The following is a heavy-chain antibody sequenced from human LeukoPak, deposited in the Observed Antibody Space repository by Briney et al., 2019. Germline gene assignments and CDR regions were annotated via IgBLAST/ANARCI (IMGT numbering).Heavy chain of an antibody. CDR2: IKQDGSEK. Sequence: GGSLRLSCAASGFTFSSYWMSWVRQAPGKGLEWVANIKQDGSEKYYVDSVKGRFTISRDNAKNSLYLQMNSLRAEDTAVYYCAREKLYYDYVWGTYRESYSFDSWGQGTLVTVSS. D-gene: IGHD3-16*02. CDR1: GFTFSSYW. J-gene: IGHJ4*02. V-gene: IGHV3-7*01. CDR3: AREKLYYDYVWGTYRESYSFDS.